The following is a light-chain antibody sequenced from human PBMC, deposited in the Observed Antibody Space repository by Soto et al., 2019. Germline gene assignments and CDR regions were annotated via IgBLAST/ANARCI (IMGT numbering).Light chain of an antibody. J-gene: IGLJ3*02. Sequence: QAVVTQPPSASGAPGQRVTISCTGSSSNIGAGYDVHWYQQLPGTAPKLLIFANSNRPSGVPDRFSGSKSGTSASLAITGLQAEDEADYYCQSYDSSLSGSVFGGGTKLTVL. CDR3: QSYDSSLSGSV. CDR2: ANS. V-gene: IGLV1-40*01. CDR1: SSNIGAGYD.